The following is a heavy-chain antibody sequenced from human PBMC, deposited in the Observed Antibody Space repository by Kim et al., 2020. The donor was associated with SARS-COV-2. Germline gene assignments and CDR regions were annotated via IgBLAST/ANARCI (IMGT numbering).Heavy chain of an antibody. D-gene: IGHD6-19*01. V-gene: IGHV3-7*03. J-gene: IGHJ4*02. CDR1: GFTFSSYW. Sequence: GGSLRLSCAASGFTFSSYWVNWVRQAPGKGLEWVASIKQDGSERYHVDSVRGRFTISRDNAKNSLYLQMNSLRAEDTAVYYCARGKNSAWWALFYWGQGT. CDR2: IKQDGSER. CDR3: ARGKNSAWWALFY.